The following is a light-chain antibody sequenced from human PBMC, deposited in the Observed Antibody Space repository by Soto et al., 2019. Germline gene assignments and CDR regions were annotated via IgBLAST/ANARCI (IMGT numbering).Light chain of an antibody. CDR1: QSVSSSY. V-gene: IGKV3-20*01. J-gene: IGKJ1*01. Sequence: EIVLTQSPGTLSLSPGEGATLSCRASQSVSSSYIAWYQQRPGQTPSLLIYSTSSRATGIPDRFSGSGSGTDFTLTISRLEPEDFAVYYCQQYGNSPWTFGQGTKVDIK. CDR3: QQYGNSPWT. CDR2: STS.